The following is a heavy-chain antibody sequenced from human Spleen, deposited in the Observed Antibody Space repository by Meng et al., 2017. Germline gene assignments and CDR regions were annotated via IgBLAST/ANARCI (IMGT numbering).Heavy chain of an antibody. CDR3: ARDISAYDFRPQYNWFDP. CDR1: GFTFSSYS. D-gene: IGHD3-3*01. CDR2: ISSSSSYI. V-gene: IGHV3-21*01. Sequence: VQLVESGGGLVKPGGSLRLSCAASGFTFSSYSMNWVRQAPGKGLEWVSSISSSSSYIYYADSVKGRFTISRDNAKNSLYLQMNSLRAEDTAVYYCARDISAYDFRPQYNWFDPWGQGTLVTVSS. J-gene: IGHJ5*02.